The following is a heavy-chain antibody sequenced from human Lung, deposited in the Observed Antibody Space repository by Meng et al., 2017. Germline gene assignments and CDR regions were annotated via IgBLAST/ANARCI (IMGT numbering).Heavy chain of an antibody. CDR1: GGSFSDYY. V-gene: IGHV4-34*01. D-gene: IGHD4-11*01. CDR3: ARGPTTMAHDFDY. CDR2: INHSGST. J-gene: IGHJ4*02. Sequence: QVPLQPGGAGLLKPSETLSLTCVVSGGSFSDYYWSWIRQPPGKGLEWIGEINHSGSTNYNPSLESRATISVDTSQNNLSLKLGSVTAADSAVYYCARGPTTMAHDFDYWGQGTLVTVSS.